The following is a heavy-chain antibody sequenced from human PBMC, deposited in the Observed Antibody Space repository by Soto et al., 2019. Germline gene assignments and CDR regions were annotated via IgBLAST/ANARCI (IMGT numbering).Heavy chain of an antibody. CDR3: ARYRATINSFWFDP. D-gene: IGHD5-12*01. CDR1: GYTFTSYG. Sequence: QVQLVQSGAEVKKPGASVKVSCKASGYTFTSYGISWVRQAPGQGLEWMGWISAYNGNTNYAQKVQGRVTKTTDTSTSTAYRELRSLRSDDTAVYYCARYRATINSFWFDPWGQGTLVTVSS. J-gene: IGHJ5*02. V-gene: IGHV1-18*01. CDR2: ISAYNGNT.